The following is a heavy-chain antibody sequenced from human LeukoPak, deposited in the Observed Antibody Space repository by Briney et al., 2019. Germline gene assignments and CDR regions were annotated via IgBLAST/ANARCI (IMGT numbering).Heavy chain of an antibody. D-gene: IGHD4-23*01. V-gene: IGHV1-46*01. CDR2: INPSGGST. J-gene: IGHJ4*02. Sequence: ASVKVSCKASGYTFTSYYMHWVRQAPGQGLEWMGIINPSGGSTSYVQKFQGRVTMTRDTSTSTVYMELSSLRSEDTAVYYCARGFGGNPAPDYFDYWGQGTLVTVSS. CDR1: GYTFTSYY. CDR3: ARGFGGNPAPDYFDY.